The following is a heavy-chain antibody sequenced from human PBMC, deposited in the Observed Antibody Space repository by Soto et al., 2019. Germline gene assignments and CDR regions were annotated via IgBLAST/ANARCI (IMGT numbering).Heavy chain of an antibody. D-gene: IGHD2-2*01. CDR3: AVPAAPGYFDY. CDR1: GGSISSSSYY. Sequence: TASETLSLTCTVSGGSISSSSYYWGWIRQPPGKGLEWIGSIYYSGSTYYNPSLKSRVTISVDTSKNQFSLKLSSVTAADTAVYYCAVPAAPGYFDYWGQGTLVTVSS. CDR2: IYYSGST. J-gene: IGHJ4*02. V-gene: IGHV4-39*01.